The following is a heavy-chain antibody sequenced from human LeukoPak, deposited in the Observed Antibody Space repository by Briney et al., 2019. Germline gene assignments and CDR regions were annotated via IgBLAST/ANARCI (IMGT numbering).Heavy chain of an antibody. Sequence: ASVKVSCKASGCTFIDYYIHWVRQAPGQGLEWMGWINPHSGGTSHVQKFQDRVTMTRDASIRTAYMILYRLNSDDTAVYYCARDQPGGITIFGVVDYWGQGTLVTVSS. D-gene: IGHD3-3*01. CDR3: ARDQPGGITIFGVVDY. CDR1: GCTFIDYY. V-gene: IGHV1-2*02. CDR2: INPHSGGT. J-gene: IGHJ4*02.